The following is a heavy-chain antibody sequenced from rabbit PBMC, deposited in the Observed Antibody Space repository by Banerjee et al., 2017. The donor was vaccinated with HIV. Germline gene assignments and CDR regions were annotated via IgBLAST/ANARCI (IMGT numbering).Heavy chain of an antibody. CDR1: GFDFSSNA. V-gene: IGHV1S40*01. Sequence: QSLEESGGDLVKPGASLTLTCTASGFDFSSNAMCWVRQAPGKGLEWIACIYGGGSGSTYYANWAKGRFTISKTSSTTVTLQMTSLTAADTATYFCARDLAGVIGWNFGLWGPGTLVTVS. CDR3: ARDLAGVIGWNFGL. D-gene: IGHD4-1*01. J-gene: IGHJ4*01. CDR2: IYGGGSGST.